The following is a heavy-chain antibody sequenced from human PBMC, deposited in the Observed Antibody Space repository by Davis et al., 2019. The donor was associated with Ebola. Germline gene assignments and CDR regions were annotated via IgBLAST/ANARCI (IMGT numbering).Heavy chain of an antibody. CDR1: GFTFSTYN. J-gene: IGHJ4*02. CDR3: AKDRAYSSGWTLDY. V-gene: IGHV3-21*01. Sequence: GESLKISCTASGFTFSTYNMNWVRQAPGKGLEWVSSVSNSGRYIYYADSVKGRFIISRDNAKSSLYLQMNSLRAEDTAVYYCAKDRAYSSGWTLDYWGQGTLVTVSS. D-gene: IGHD6-19*01. CDR2: VSNSGRYI.